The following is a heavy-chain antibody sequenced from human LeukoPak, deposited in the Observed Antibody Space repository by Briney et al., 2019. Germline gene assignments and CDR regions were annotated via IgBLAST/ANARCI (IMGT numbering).Heavy chain of an antibody. Sequence: SETLSLTCTVSGGSISSHYWSWIRQPPGKGLEWIGYIYYSGSTNYNPSLKSRVTISVDTSKNQFSLKLSSVTAADTAVYYCARVDGGWGQGTLVTASS. D-gene: IGHD3-10*01. CDR3: ARVDGG. V-gene: IGHV4-59*11. CDR2: IYYSGST. J-gene: IGHJ4*02. CDR1: GGSISSHY.